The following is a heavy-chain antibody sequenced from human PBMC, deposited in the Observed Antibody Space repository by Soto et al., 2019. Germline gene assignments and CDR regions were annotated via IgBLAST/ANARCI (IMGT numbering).Heavy chain of an antibody. Sequence: QVQLVQSGAEVKKPGSSVKVSCKASGGTFSSYAISWVRQAPGQGLEWMGGIIPIVGTANYAQKFQGRVTITADKSTSTAYMELSSLRSEDTAVYYCASHSSSSAYYYYYYGMDVWGQGTTVTVSS. J-gene: IGHJ6*02. CDR2: IIPIVGTA. D-gene: IGHD6-6*01. V-gene: IGHV1-69*06. CDR3: ASHSSSSAYYYYYYGMDV. CDR1: GGTFSSYA.